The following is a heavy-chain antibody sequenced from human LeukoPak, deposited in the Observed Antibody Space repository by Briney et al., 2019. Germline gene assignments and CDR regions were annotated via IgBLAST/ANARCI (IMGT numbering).Heavy chain of an antibody. D-gene: IGHD3-22*01. V-gene: IGHV4-59*01. CDR3: ARLITFYYDSSGYADY. Sequence: PSETLSLXCTVSGGSISSYYWSWSRQPPGKGLEWIGYIYYSGSTNYNPSLKSRVTISVDTSKNQFSLKLSSVTAADTAVYYCARLITFYYDSSGYADYWGQGTLVTVSS. CDR2: IYYSGST. CDR1: GGSISSYY. J-gene: IGHJ4*02.